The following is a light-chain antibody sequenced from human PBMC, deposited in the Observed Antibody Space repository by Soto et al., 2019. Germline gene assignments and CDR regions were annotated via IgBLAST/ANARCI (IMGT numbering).Light chain of an antibody. CDR2: VNTDGSH. Sequence: QPVLTQSPAASASLGASAKVTCTLSSGHRNYAIAWHQQQPEKGPRYLMKVNTDGSHTKGDGIPDRFSGSSSGAERYLTISSLQSDDEADYYCQTWGTGIVVFGGGTKLTVL. V-gene: IGLV4-69*01. CDR1: SGHRNYA. CDR3: QTWGTGIVV. J-gene: IGLJ2*01.